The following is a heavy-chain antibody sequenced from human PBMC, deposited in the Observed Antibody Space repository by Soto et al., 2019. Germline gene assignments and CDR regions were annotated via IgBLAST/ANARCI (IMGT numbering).Heavy chain of an antibody. CDR2: IDPSDSHT. D-gene: IGHD2-15*01. CDR3: ASGRWNLHFHY. V-gene: IGHV5-10-1*01. CDR1: GYILTNQW. Sequence: GGSLKISCGGSGYILTNQWINWVRQVPWKGLEWMGNIDPSDSHTNYSPSFQGHVTISIDKSIRTAYLQWTRLKASDTAIYYCASGRWNLHFHYWGQGSLVTVSS. J-gene: IGHJ4*02.